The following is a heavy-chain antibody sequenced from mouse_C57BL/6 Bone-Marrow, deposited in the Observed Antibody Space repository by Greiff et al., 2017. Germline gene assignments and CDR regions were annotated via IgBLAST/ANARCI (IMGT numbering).Heavy chain of an antibody. J-gene: IGHJ2*01. V-gene: IGHV1-81*01. D-gene: IGHD2-3*01. CDR1: GYTFTSYG. CDR2: IYPRSGNT. CDR3: ARRWLPGDY. Sequence: VQLQQSGAELARPGASVKLSCKASGYTFTSYGISWVKQSTGQGLEWIGEIYPRSGNTYYNEKFKGKATLTADKSSSTAYMELRSLTSEDSAVYFCARRWLPGDYWGQGTTLTVSS.